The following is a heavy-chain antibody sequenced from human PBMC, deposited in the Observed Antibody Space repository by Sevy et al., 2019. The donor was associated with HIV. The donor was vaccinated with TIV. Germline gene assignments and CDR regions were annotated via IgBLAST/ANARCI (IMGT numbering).Heavy chain of an antibody. Sequence: SETLSLTCTVSGGSISSGAYYWSWIRQPPGKGLEWIGYIYYSGSTYYNPSLKSRVTISVDTSKNQFSLKLSSVTAADTAVYYCARARIAAAGTCWFDPWGQGTLVTVSS. CDR2: IYYSGST. V-gene: IGHV4-30-4*01. CDR3: ARARIAAAGTCWFDP. CDR1: GGSISSGAYY. J-gene: IGHJ5*02. D-gene: IGHD6-13*01.